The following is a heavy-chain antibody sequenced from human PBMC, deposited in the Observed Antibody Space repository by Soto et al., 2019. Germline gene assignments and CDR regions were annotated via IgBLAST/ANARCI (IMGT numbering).Heavy chain of an antibody. D-gene: IGHD2-21*02. CDR2: ISSSGSTI. J-gene: IGHJ6*02. Sequence: VQLVESGGGVVQPGRSLRLSCAASGFTFSSYGMHWVRQAPGKGLEWVSYISSSGSTIYYADSVKGRFTISRDNAKNSLYLQMNGLRAEDTAVYYCARVRIVVVTTYPGDYYGMDVWGQGTTVTVSS. V-gene: IGHV3-48*04. CDR1: GFTFSSYG. CDR3: ARVRIVVVTTYPGDYYGMDV.